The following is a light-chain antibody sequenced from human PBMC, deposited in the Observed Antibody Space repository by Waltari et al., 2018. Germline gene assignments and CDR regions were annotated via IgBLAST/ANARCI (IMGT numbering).Light chain of an antibody. J-gene: IGLJ1*01. Sequence: QSALTQPASVSGSPGQSITIPCTGTSSDVGSPNRVSLYQQHPGKGPKILISAGTQRLSGVSDRFAGSKSGNTASLTLSGLQPEDEADYYCCAHAGGGTHYAFGTGTKVTVL. CDR3: CAHAGGGTHYA. V-gene: IGLV2-23*01. CDR2: AGT. CDR1: SSDVGSPNR.